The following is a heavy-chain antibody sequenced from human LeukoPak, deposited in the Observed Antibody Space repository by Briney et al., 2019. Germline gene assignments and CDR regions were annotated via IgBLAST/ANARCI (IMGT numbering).Heavy chain of an antibody. Sequence: PGGSLRLSCAASGFTFSSYWMSWVRQAPGKGLEWVANIKQDGSDRNYVDSVKGRFTISRDNARNSLYLQMNSLRAEDTALYYCVRGSIVGTRLALAPWGQGTLVTASS. J-gene: IGHJ5*02. CDR3: VRGSIVGTRLALAP. D-gene: IGHD1-26*01. CDR1: GFTFSSYW. CDR2: IKQDGSDR. V-gene: IGHV3-7*01.